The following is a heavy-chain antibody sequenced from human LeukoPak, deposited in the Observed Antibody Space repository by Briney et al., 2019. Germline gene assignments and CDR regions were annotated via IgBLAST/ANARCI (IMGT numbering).Heavy chain of an antibody. CDR1: GGSFSGYY. CDR2: INHSGST. Sequence: PSETLSLTCAVYGGSFSGYYWSWIRQPPGKGLEWIGEINHSGSTNYNPSLKSRVTISVDTSKNQFSLKLSSVTAADTAVYYCARSPSPDGHCSSTSCYRYYYYGMDVWGQGTTVTVSS. D-gene: IGHD2-2*01. V-gene: IGHV4-34*01. CDR3: ARSPSPDGHCSSTSCYRYYYYGMDV. J-gene: IGHJ6*02.